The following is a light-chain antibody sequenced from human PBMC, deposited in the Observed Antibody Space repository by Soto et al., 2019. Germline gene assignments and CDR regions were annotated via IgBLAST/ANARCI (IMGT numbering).Light chain of an antibody. CDR3: QKYGSSPQK. CDR2: GAS. V-gene: IGKV3-20*01. CDR1: QSVSSSY. J-gene: IGKJ1*01. Sequence: EIVLTHSPGTLSFSPGERATLSCSSSQSVSSSYLAWYQQKPGQAPRLLIYGASSRATGIPDRFSGSGSGTDFTLTISRLEPEDFAVYYCQKYGSSPQKFGQGTKVDIK.